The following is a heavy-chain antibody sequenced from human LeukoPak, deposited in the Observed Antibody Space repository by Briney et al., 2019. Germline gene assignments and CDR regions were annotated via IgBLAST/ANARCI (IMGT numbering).Heavy chain of an antibody. CDR1: GFTFDDYA. D-gene: IGHD6-19*01. Sequence: SLRLSCAASGFTFDDYAMHWVRQAPGKGLEWVWGISWNSGSIGYADSVKGRFTISRDNAKNSLYLQMNSLRAEDTALYYCAKDLSSGWYGDAFDIWGQGTMVTVSS. CDR2: ISWNSGSI. J-gene: IGHJ3*02. V-gene: IGHV3-9*01. CDR3: AKDLSSGWYGDAFDI.